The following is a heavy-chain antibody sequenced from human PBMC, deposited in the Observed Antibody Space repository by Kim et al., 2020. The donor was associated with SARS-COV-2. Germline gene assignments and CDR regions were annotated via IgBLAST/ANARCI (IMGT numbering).Heavy chain of an antibody. CDR2: IKSKTDGGTT. CDR1: GFTFSNAW. D-gene: IGHD6-13*01. V-gene: IGHV3-15*01. Sequence: GGSLRLSCAASGFTFSNAWMSWVRQAPGKGLEWVGRIKSKTDGGTTDYAAPGKGRFTISRDDSKNTLYLQMNSLKTEDTAVYYCTTEVQPGIAAAGRTYYFDYWGQGTLVTVSS. J-gene: IGHJ4*02. CDR3: TTEVQPGIAAAGRTYYFDY.